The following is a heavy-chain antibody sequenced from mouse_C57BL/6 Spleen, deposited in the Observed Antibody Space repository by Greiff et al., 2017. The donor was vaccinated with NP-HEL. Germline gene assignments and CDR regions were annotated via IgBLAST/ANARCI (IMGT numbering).Heavy chain of an antibody. CDR3: ARNQGYDEEYLDY. Sequence: QVQLQQPGAELVRPGSSVKLSCKASGYTFTSYSMHWVKQRPIQGLEWIGNFYPSDSEIHYNQKFKDKATLTADKSSSTAYMQLSSLTSEDSEVYSCARNQGYDEEYLDYWGQGTTLTVSS. J-gene: IGHJ2*01. D-gene: IGHD2-2*01. CDR1: GYTFTSYS. CDR2: FYPSDSEI. V-gene: IGHV1-52*01.